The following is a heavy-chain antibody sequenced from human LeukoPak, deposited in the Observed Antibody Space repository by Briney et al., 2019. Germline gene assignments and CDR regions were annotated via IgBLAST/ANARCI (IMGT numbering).Heavy chain of an antibody. CDR3: ARDRTCSSTSCYNFDY. CDR2: INSDGSST. D-gene: IGHD2-2*02. CDR1: GFTFSSYW. J-gene: IGHJ4*02. V-gene: IGHV3-74*01. Sequence: SGGSLRLSCTASGFTFSSYWMHWVRQAPGKGLVWVSRINSDGSSTSYADSVKGRFTISRDNAKNTLYLQMNSLRAEDTAVYYCARDRTCSSTSCYNFDYWGQGTLVTVSS.